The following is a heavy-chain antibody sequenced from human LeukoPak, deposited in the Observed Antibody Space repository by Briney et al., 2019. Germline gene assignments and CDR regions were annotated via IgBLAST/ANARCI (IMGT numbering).Heavy chain of an antibody. V-gene: IGHV1-2*04. J-gene: IGHJ6*04. CDR1: GYTFTGYY. Sequence: ASVKVSCKASGYTFTGYYMHWARQAPGQGLEWMGWINPNSGGTNYAQKFQGWVTMTRDTSISTAYMELSRLRSDDTAVYYCARGSAVSTDVYYYYGMDVWGKGTTVTVSS. CDR3: ARGSAVSTDVYYYYGMDV. D-gene: IGHD4-17*01. CDR2: INPNSGGT.